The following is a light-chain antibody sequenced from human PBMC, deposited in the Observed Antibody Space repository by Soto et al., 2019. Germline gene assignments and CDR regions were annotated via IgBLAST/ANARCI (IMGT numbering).Light chain of an antibody. CDR2: DAS. CDR3: QHYYGFSRT. Sequence: DIQMTQSPSTLSASIGDRVTITCRASQGIVRWLAWYQQKPGKAPKLLIYDASTLESGVPSRFSGSGAGTEFTLTISSXQPEDFATYYCQHYYGFSRTFGQGTKVDIK. CDR1: QGIVRW. J-gene: IGKJ1*01. V-gene: IGKV1-5*01.